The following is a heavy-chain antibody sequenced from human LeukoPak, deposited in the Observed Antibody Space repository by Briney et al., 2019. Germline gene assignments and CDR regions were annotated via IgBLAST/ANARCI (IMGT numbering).Heavy chain of an antibody. Sequence: GGSLRLSCAASGFTFSSYAMSWVRQAPGKGLEWVSAISGSGGSTYYADSVKGRFTISRDNSKNTLYLQMNSLRAEDTAVYYCAKDPRHYYGSGSAWVGSLTYWGQGTLVTASS. D-gene: IGHD3-10*01. CDR2: ISGSGGST. CDR1: GFTFSSYA. V-gene: IGHV3-23*01. CDR3: AKDPRHYYGSGSAWVGSLTY. J-gene: IGHJ4*02.